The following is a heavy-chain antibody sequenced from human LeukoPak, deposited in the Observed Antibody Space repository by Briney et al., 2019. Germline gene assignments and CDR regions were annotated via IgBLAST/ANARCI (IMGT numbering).Heavy chain of an antibody. CDR2: IYYSGST. D-gene: IGHD3-10*01. J-gene: IGHJ4*02. V-gene: IGHV4-39*01. CDR1: GGSISSSSYY. Sequence: SETLSLTCTVSGGSISSSSYYWGWIRQPPGKGLEWIGSIYYSGSTYYNPSLKSRVTISVDTSKNQFSLKLSSVTAADTAVYCCARRPPGAPFDYWGQGTLVTVSS. CDR3: ARRPPGAPFDY.